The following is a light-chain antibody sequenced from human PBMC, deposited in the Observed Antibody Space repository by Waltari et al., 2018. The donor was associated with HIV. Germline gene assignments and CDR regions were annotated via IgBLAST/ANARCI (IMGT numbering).Light chain of an antibody. CDR2: LNSDGSH. CDR3: QSWDTGIVV. V-gene: IGLV4-69*01. Sequence: QLVLTQSPSASASLGASVKLTCTLSSGHSDYAISCHQQQPEKGPRYLMRLNSDGSHIKGDGIPDRFSGSSSGAERYLTISSLQSGDEADYYCQSWDTGIVVFGGGTKLTVL. J-gene: IGLJ3*02. CDR1: SGHSDYA.